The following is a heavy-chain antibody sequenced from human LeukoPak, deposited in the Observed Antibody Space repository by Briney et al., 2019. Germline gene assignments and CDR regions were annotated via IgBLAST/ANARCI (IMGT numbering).Heavy chain of an antibody. CDR3: ARADIVVVPAAETNYYYYYGMDV. Sequence: SVKVSCTASGGTFSSYAISWVRQAPGQGLEWMGGIIPIFGTANYAQKFQGRVTITADESTSTAYMELSSLRSEDTAVYYCARADIVVVPAAETNYYYYYGMDVWGQGTTVTVSS. V-gene: IGHV1-69*13. CDR1: GGTFSSYA. CDR2: IIPIFGTA. D-gene: IGHD2-2*01. J-gene: IGHJ6*02.